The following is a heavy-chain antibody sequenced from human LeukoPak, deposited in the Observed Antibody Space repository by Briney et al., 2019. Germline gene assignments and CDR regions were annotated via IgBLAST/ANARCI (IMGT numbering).Heavy chain of an antibody. CDR1: GFTFSTYW. CDR2: IKGDGSST. V-gene: IGHV3-74*01. D-gene: IGHD4-17*01. Sequence: GGSLRLSCAASGFTFSTYWMHWVRQAPGKGLVWVARIKGDGSSTIYADSVKGRFTISRDNSKNTPYLQTSSLRVEDTAVYYCARASTTVPNLLDHWGRGTLVTVSS. CDR3: ARASTTVPNLLDH. J-gene: IGHJ4*02.